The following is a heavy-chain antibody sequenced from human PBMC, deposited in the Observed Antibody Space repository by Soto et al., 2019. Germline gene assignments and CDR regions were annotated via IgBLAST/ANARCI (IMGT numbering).Heavy chain of an antibody. CDR3: ASYRPDYGDYCIDY. CDR2: IYYIGTT. CDR1: GGSSISYY. V-gene: IGHV4-59*01. D-gene: IGHD4-17*01. J-gene: IGHJ4*02. Sequence: SEPLSLTCPVSGGSSISYYWSWIRQPPGKGLEWIGYIYYIGTTKYNPSLKRRVTMSVDTSKNQFSLKLTSVTAVDTAVYYCASYRPDYGDYCIDYWGQGSQVSVA.